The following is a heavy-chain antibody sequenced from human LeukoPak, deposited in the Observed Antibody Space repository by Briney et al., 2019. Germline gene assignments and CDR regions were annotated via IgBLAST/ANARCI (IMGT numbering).Heavy chain of an antibody. V-gene: IGHV3-23*01. CDR2: ISGSGGST. J-gene: IGHJ4*02. CDR1: GFTDSSYA. D-gene: IGHD3-22*01. Sequence: GGSLRLSCAASGFTDSSYAMSWVRQAAGKGLEWVSAISGSGGSTYYADSVKGRFTISRDNSKNTLYLQMNTLRAEDTAVYYCARDGFYYYDSSGYYHKRRPTTFDYWGQGTLVTVSS. CDR3: ARDGFYYYDSSGYYHKRRPTTFDY.